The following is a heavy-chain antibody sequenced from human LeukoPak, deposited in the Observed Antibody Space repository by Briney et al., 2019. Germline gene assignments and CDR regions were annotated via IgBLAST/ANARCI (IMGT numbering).Heavy chain of an antibody. CDR2: ISAYNGNT. J-gene: IGHJ1*01. V-gene: IGHV1-18*01. Sequence: GASVKVSCKASGYTFTSYGISWVRQAPGQGLEWMGWISAYNGNTNYAQKLQGRVTMTTDTSTSTAYMELRSLRSDDPAVYYCARSDYGDYVAGEYFQHWGQGTLVTVSS. CDR3: ARSDYGDYVAGEYFQH. D-gene: IGHD4-17*01. CDR1: GYTFTSYG.